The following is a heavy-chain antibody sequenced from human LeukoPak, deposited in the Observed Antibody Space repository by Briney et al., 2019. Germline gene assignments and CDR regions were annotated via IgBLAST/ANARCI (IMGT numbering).Heavy chain of an antibody. CDR2: IYYSGST. CDR3: ARHNTVAGRTFDY. J-gene: IGHJ4*02. Sequence: PSQTLSLTCTVSGGSISSSSYYWGWIRQPPGKGLEWIGSIYYSGSTYYNPSLKSRVTISVDTSKNQFSLKLSSVTAADTAVYYCARHNTVAGRTFDYWGQGTLVTVSS. V-gene: IGHV4-39*01. D-gene: IGHD6-19*01. CDR1: GGSISSSSYY.